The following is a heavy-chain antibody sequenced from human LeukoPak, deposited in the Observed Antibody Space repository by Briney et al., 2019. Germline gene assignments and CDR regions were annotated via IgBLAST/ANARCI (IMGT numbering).Heavy chain of an antibody. J-gene: IGHJ6*02. V-gene: IGHV3-33*01. CDR2: IWYDGSNK. CDR3: AGGMAPTTFHYYYYYGMDV. D-gene: IGHD2/OR15-2a*01. Sequence: PGGSLRLSCAASGFTFSSYGMHWVRQAPGKGLEWVAVIWYDGSNKYYADSVKGRFTISRDNSKNTLYLQMNSLRAEDTAVYYCAGGMAPTTFHYYYYYGMDVWGQGTTVTVSS. CDR1: GFTFSSYG.